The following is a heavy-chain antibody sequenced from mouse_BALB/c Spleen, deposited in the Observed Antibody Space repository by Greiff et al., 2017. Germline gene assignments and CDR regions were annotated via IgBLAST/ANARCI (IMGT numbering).Heavy chain of an antibody. CDR3: TRTPGGYAMDD. Sequence: EVKLMESGGGLVQPGGSMKLSCVASGFTFSNYWMNWVRQSPEKGLEWVAEIRLKSNNYATHYAESVKGRFTISRDDSKSSVYLQMNNLRAEDTGIYYCTRTPGGYAMDDWGQGTSVTVSS. J-gene: IGHJ4*01. V-gene: IGHV6-6*02. CDR1: GFTFSNYW. CDR2: IRLKSNNYAT.